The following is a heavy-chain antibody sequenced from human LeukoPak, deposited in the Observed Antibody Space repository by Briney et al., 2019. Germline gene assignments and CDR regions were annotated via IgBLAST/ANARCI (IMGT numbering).Heavy chain of an antibody. Sequence: ASVKVSCKASGYTFSNYYIHWVRQAPGQGLEWLGLINPNGGSTNRAPKFRGRVTLTRDVSSSTAYIELSSLRSEDTAVYYCARAAVSGGVSTYLLHSWGQGTLVTVSS. D-gene: IGHD3-16*01. V-gene: IGHV1-46*01. CDR3: ARAAVSGGVSTYLLHS. CDR2: INPNGGST. CDR1: GYTFSNYY. J-gene: IGHJ1*01.